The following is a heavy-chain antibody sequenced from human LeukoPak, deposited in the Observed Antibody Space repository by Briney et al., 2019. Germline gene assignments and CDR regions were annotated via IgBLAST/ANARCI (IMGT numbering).Heavy chain of an antibody. CDR2: IKQDGSEK. D-gene: IGHD2-8*01. CDR3: ASGNGCPWYYYYMDV. Sequence: GGSLRLSCAASGFTFSSYWMSWVRQAPGKGVEWVANIKQDGSEKYYVDSVKGRFNISRDKAKNSLYLQMNSLRAEDTAVYYCASGNGCPWYYYYMDVWGKGTTVTVSS. J-gene: IGHJ6*03. CDR1: GFTFSSYW. V-gene: IGHV3-7*01.